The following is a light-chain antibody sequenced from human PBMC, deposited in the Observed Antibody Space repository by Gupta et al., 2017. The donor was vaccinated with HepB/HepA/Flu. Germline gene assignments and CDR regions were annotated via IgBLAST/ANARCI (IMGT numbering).Light chain of an antibody. CDR1: QSVLFSTNNKNY. J-gene: IGKJ2*04. V-gene: IGKV4-1*01. CDR3: QQYYATPMCS. CDR2: WAS. Sequence: DIVMTQCPAFLAVALGERAPLHCKSSQSVLFSTNNKNYLAWYQQKPGQQPKLLIYWASTREAGVPARFSGSGSGTDFTLTISSLQAEDGAVDYCQQYYATPMCSFGQGTKLEIK.